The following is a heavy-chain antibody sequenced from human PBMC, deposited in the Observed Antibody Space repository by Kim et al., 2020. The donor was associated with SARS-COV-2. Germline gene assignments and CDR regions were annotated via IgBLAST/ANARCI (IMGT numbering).Heavy chain of an antibody. D-gene: IGHD6-6*01. Sequence: GESLKISCKCSGYRFTSYWIGWVRQIPGKGLEGMGIIYPGDSDTRYSPSFQGQGTISADKSISTAYLQWSSLKASDTAMYYCARHVYSARPEAIDYWGQGTLVTVSS. J-gene: IGHJ4*02. V-gene: IGHV5-51*01. CDR3: ARHVYSARPEAIDY. CDR1: GYRFTSYW. CDR2: IYPGDSDT.